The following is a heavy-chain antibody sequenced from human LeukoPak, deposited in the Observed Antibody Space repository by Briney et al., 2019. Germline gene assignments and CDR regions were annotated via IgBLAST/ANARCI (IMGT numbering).Heavy chain of an antibody. CDR3: AKGKINHDGAFDA. CDR1: GFSFSSYA. D-gene: IGHD5-24*01. V-gene: IGHV3-23*01. CDR2: ISDSGGST. J-gene: IGHJ3*01. Sequence: GGSLRLSCAASGFSFSSYAMSWVRQALGKGLEWVSGISDSGGSTYYADSVKGRFTISRDNSKKQLFLQVDSLRVEDTAVYYCAKGKINHDGAFDAWGQGTRVTVSS.